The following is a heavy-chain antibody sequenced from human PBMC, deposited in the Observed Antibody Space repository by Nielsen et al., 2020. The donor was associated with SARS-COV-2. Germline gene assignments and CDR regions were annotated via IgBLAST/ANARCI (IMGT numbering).Heavy chain of an antibody. CDR1: GYTLTELS. D-gene: IGHD6-19*01. Sequence: ASVKVSCKVSGYTLTELSMHWVRQATGQGLEWMGWMNPNSGNTGYAQKFQGRVTMTRNTSISTAYMELSSLRSEDTAVYYCARTGIAVAGIDFDYWGQGTLITVSS. CDR3: ARTGIAVAGIDFDY. CDR2: MNPNSGNT. V-gene: IGHV1-8*01. J-gene: IGHJ4*02.